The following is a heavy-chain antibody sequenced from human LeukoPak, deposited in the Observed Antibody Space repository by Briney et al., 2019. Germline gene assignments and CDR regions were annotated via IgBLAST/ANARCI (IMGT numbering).Heavy chain of an antibody. CDR3: ASHYYDSSGYYLLNY. V-gene: IGHV4-39*01. CDR2: IYYSGST. Sequence: PSETLSLTCTVSGDSISSSSYYWGWIRQPPGKGLEWIGSIYYSGSTYYNPSLKSRVTISVDTSKNQFSLKLSSVTAADTAVYYCASHYYDSSGYYLLNYWGQGTLVTVSS. J-gene: IGHJ4*02. CDR1: GDSISSSSYY. D-gene: IGHD3-22*01.